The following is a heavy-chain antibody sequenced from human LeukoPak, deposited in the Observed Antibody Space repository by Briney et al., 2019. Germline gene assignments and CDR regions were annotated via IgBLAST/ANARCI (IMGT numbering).Heavy chain of an antibody. D-gene: IGHD6-19*01. V-gene: IGHV3-23*01. Sequence: QAGGSLRLSCAASGFTFSSYAMSWVRQAPGKGLEWVSAISGSGGSTYYADSVKGRFTISRDNSKNTLYLQMNSLRAEDTAVYYCAKAVSAIAVAGTLFDYWGQGTLVTVSS. CDR2: ISGSGGST. CDR1: GFTFSSYA. J-gene: IGHJ4*02. CDR3: AKAVSAIAVAGTLFDY.